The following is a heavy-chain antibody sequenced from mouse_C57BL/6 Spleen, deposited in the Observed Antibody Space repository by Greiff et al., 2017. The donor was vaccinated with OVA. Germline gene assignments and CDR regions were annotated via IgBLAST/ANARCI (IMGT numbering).Heavy chain of an antibody. D-gene: IGHD1-1*01. J-gene: IGHJ4*01. CDR3: ASYYYGSSYSAMDY. CDR1: GYSITSGYY. CDR2: ISYDGSN. V-gene: IGHV3-6*01. Sequence: DVQLQESGPGLVKPSQSLSLTCSVTGYSITSGYYWNWLRQFPGNKLEWMGYISYDGSNNYNPSLKNRISITRDTSKNQFFLKLNSVTTEDTATYYCASYYYGSSYSAMDYWGQGTSVTVSS.